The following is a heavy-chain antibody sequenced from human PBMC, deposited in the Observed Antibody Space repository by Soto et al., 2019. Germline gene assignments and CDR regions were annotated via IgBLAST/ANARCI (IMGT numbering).Heavy chain of an antibody. D-gene: IGHD6-6*01. Sequence: ASVKVSCKASGYTFTGYYMHWVRQAPGQGLEWMGWINPNSGGTNYAQKFQGRVTMTRDTSISTAYMELSRLRSDDTAVYYCARAHSSSFNWFDSWGQGTLVTVSS. J-gene: IGHJ5*01. CDR1: GYTFTGYY. V-gene: IGHV1-2*02. CDR3: ARAHSSSFNWFDS. CDR2: INPNSGGT.